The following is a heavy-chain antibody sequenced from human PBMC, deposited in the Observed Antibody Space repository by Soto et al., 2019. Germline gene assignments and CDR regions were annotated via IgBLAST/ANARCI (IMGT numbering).Heavy chain of an antibody. Sequence: QVQLVESGGGVVQPGRSLRLSCAASGFTFSSYGMHWVRQAPGKGPEWVAVISYDGSNKYYADSVKGRFTISRDNSKNTLYLQMNSLRAEDTAVYYCAKDRTSYSSGWPHWGQGTLVTVSS. D-gene: IGHD6-19*01. V-gene: IGHV3-30*18. J-gene: IGHJ4*02. CDR3: AKDRTSYSSGWPH. CDR2: ISYDGSNK. CDR1: GFTFSSYG.